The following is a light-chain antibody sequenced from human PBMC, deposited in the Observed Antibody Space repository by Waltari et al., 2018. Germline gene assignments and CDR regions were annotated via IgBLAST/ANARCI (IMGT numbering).Light chain of an antibody. Sequence: QAGLTQPPSVSRGLRQTATLTCPGNHDNVGNQGAARMQQHQRRPPKLLSYRNNNRRTGTSVRVSAARSGNTASLTITGLQPEDEADYYCSAWDSSLSAWLFGGGTKLTIL. CDR2: RNN. CDR3: SAWDSSLSAWL. CDR1: HDNVGNQG. J-gene: IGLJ3*02. V-gene: IGLV10-54*01.